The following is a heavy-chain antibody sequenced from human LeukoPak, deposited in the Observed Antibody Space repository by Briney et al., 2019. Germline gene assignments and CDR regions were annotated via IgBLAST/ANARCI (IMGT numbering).Heavy chain of an antibody. D-gene: IGHD2-15*01. CDR2: INYSGNT. CDR3: ARYCSGVSCYAFDY. V-gene: IGHV4-31*03. Sequence: SETLSLTCTVSGDSISSGTYYWGWIRQHPGKGLVWIGYINYSGNTYYNPSLKSRVTISVDTSKNLFSLKLNSVIAADTAVYYCARYCSGVSCYAFDYWGQGTLVTVSS. CDR1: GDSISSGTYY. J-gene: IGHJ4*02.